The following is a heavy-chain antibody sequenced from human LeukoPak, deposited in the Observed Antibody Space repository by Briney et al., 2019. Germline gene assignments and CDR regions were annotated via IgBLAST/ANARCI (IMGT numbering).Heavy chain of an antibody. CDR2: INPNRGGT. D-gene: IGHD2-15*01. CDR3: AKGGWVAASPFDY. CDR1: GYTFTVYY. Sequence: AASVKVSCKASGYTFTVYYMHWVRQAPGQGLGWMGRINPNRGGTNYAQKFQGRVTMTRDTSISTAYTELSRLRPDDTAVYYCAKGGWVAASPFDYWGQGTLVTVSS. J-gene: IGHJ4*02. V-gene: IGHV1-2*06.